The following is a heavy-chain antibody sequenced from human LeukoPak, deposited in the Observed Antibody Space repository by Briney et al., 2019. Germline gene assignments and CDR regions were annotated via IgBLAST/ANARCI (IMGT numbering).Heavy chain of an antibody. D-gene: IGHD6-6*01. V-gene: IGHV4-4*09. CDR1: NGSFSGYY. J-gene: IGHJ4*02. CDR2: IYTSGGT. Sequence: KPSETLSLTCAVYNGSFSGYYWSWIRPPPGKGLEWIGYIYTSGGTNYIPSLKGRVTISIDTSKNQFSLKLSSVTAADSAVYYCARLTRLSTSPDRYYLDYWGQGTLVTVSS. CDR3: ARLTRLSTSPDRYYLDY.